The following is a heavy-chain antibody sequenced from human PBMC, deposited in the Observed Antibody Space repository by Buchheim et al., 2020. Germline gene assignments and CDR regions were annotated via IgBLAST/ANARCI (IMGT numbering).Heavy chain of an antibody. D-gene: IGHD3-16*01. CDR1: GFTFSSYG. Sequence: EVQLLESGGGVVQPGGSLRLSYPVSGFTFSSYGMSWVRQAPGKGLEWVSTISASGGSTYYADSVKGRFTISRDNSKNTLYLQMNSLRAEDTALYYCARGMMTFDYWGQGTL. V-gene: IGHV3-23*01. CDR2: ISASGGST. CDR3: ARGMMTFDY. J-gene: IGHJ4*02.